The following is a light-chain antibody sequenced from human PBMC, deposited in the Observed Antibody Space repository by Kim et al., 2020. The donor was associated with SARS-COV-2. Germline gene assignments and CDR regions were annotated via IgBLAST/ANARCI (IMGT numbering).Light chain of an antibody. Sequence: DIMMTQSPLSLPVTPGEPASISCRSSQSLLHSNGYNYLDWYLQKPGQSPQLLVYLGSNRASGVPDRFSGSASGTDFTLKISRVEPEDVGVYYCMQALQTPWTFGQGTKVDIK. J-gene: IGKJ1*01. CDR1: QSLLHSNGYNY. CDR2: LGS. CDR3: MQALQTPWT. V-gene: IGKV2-28*01.